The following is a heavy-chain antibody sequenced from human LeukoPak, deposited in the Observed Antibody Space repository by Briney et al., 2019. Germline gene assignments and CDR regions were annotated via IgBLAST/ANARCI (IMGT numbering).Heavy chain of an antibody. V-gene: IGHV3-30*04. CDR3: ARVGYCSGGSCYFAVNWFDP. CDR2: ISYDGSNK. J-gene: IGHJ5*02. D-gene: IGHD2-15*01. Sequence: PGGSLRLSCAASGFTFCSYAMHWVRQAPGKVLEWVAVISYDGSNKYYADSVKGRFTISRDNAKNSLYLQMNSLRSDDTAVYYCARVGYCSGGSCYFAVNWFDPWGQGTLVTVSS. CDR1: GFTFCSYA.